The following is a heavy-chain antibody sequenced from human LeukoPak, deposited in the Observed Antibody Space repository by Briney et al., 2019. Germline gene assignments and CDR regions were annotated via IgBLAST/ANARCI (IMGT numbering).Heavy chain of an antibody. D-gene: IGHD2-21*01. CDR2: ITGSGDRT. Sequence: PGGSLRLSCTGSGFIFSNYGINWVRQAPGKGLEWLSHITGSGDRTHYANSVNGRFTISRDNAKNSLFLQMDSLRAEDTAVYYCARENVVGTGAFDYWGQGTLVTVFS. CDR1: GFIFSNYG. J-gene: IGHJ4*02. CDR3: ARENVVGTGAFDY. V-gene: IGHV3-48*01.